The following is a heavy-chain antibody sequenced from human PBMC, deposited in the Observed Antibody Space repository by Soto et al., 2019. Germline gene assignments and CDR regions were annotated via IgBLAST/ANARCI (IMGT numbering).Heavy chain of an antibody. Sequence: QLQLQESGPRLVKPSETLSLTCSVSGGSISSSSYSWGWIRQPPGKGLEWIGTIYYSGSTHYNPSXEGXVXXXXXXXXXXXXXXXXXXXXXXXXXXXXXXXXXXXXXXXXXGYXSVDVWGQGTTVTVS. V-gene: IGHV4-39*01. CDR3: XXXXXXXXXXXXXGYXSVDV. J-gene: IGHJ6*02. CDR1: GGSISSSSYS. CDR2: IYYSGST.